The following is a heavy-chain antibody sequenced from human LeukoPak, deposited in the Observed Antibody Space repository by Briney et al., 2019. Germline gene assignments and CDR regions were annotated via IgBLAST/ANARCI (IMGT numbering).Heavy chain of an antibody. D-gene: IGHD6-19*01. V-gene: IGHV3-20*04. Sequence: GGSLRLSCADSGSNFEDYGMSWVRQAPGKGLEWVSGINWNGGDTDYADSVKGRFAISRDNAKNSLYLQMNSLRAEDTAVYYCARDPSGWYFVDYWGQGTLVTVSS. J-gene: IGHJ4*02. CDR3: ARDPSGWYFVDY. CDR1: GSNFEDYG. CDR2: INWNGGDT.